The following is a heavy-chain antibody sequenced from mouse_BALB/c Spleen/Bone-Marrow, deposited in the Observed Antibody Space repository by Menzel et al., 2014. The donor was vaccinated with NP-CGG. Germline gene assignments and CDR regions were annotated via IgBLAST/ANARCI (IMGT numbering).Heavy chain of an antibody. CDR1: GFNIKDTY. Sequence: VQLQQPGAELVKPGASVKLSCTASGFNIKDTYMHWVKQRPEQGLEWIGRIDPANGNTKYDPKFQGKASITADTSSNPAYLQLSSLTSEDTAVYYCASYVYGYYFDYWGQGTTLTVSS. D-gene: IGHD2-2*01. CDR2: IDPANGNT. V-gene: IGHV14-3*02. CDR3: ASYVYGYYFDY. J-gene: IGHJ2*01.